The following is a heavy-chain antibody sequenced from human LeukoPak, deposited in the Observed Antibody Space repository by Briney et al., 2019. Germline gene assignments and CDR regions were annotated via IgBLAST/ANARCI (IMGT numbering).Heavy chain of an antibody. D-gene: IGHD3-3*01. V-gene: IGHV3-21*01. CDR3: ARGVLRFLEWLWDNNWFDP. J-gene: IGHJ5*02. CDR2: ISSSSSYI. CDR1: GFTFSSYS. Sequence: GGSLRLSCVASGFTFSSYSMNWVRQAPGKGLEWVSSISSSSSYIYYADSVKGRFTISRDNAKNSLYLQMNSLRAEDTAVYYCARGVLRFLEWLWDNNWFDPWGQGTLVTVSS.